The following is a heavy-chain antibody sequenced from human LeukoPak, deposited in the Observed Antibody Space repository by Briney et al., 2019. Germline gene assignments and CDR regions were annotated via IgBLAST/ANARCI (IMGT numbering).Heavy chain of an antibody. V-gene: IGHV3-23*01. Sequence: GGSLRLSCAASGFTFNNYAMTWVRPAPGKGLEWVSTFTGSGGSTYYADSVKGQFTISRDNSENTLYLQMNSLRADDTAVYYCAKGTCSSKSCYDFDYWGQGTLVTVSS. CDR3: AKGTCSSKSCYDFDY. J-gene: IGHJ4*02. CDR1: GFTFNNYA. CDR2: FTGSGGST. D-gene: IGHD2-2*01.